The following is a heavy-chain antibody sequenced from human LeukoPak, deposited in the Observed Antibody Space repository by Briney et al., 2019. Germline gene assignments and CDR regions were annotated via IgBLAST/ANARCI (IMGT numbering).Heavy chain of an antibody. D-gene: IGHD6-13*01. V-gene: IGHV1-8*02. Sequence: GASVKVSCKASGGTFSSYAINWVRQATGQGLEWMGWMNPNSGNTGYAQKFQGRVTMTRNTSISTAYMELSSLRSEDTAVYYCARVKGDLSGRIAAAGHDAFDIWGQGTMVTVSS. CDR2: MNPNSGNT. J-gene: IGHJ3*02. CDR1: GGTFSSYA. CDR3: ARVKGDLSGRIAAAGHDAFDI.